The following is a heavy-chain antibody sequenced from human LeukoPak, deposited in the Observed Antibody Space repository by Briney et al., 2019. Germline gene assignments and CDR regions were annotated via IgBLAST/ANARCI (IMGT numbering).Heavy chain of an antibody. J-gene: IGHJ6*03. CDR2: INPSGGST. CDR1: GYTFTSYY. V-gene: IGHV1-46*01. D-gene: IGHD6-6*01. Sequence: GASVRVSCKASGYTFTSYYMHWVRQAPGQGLEWMGIINPSGGSTSYAQKFQGRVTMTRDMSTSTVYMELSSLRSEDTAVYYCARSGSSLRALYYYYYYMDVWGKGTTVTVSS. CDR3: ARSGSSLRALYYYYYYMDV.